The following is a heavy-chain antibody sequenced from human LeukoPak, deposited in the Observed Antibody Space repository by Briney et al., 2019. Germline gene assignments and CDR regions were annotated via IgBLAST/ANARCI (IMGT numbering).Heavy chain of an antibody. J-gene: IGHJ4*02. CDR1: GFTFSSYA. D-gene: IGHD3-3*01. CDR2: ISGSGGST. CDR3: AKDLGYYDFWSGYYLDY. V-gene: IGHV3-23*01. Sequence: GGSLRLSCAASGFTFSSYAMSWVRQAPGKGLEWVSGISGSGGSTYYADSVRGRLTISRDNSKNTLYLQMNSLRAEDTAVYYCAKDLGYYDFWSGYYLDYWGQGTLVTVSS.